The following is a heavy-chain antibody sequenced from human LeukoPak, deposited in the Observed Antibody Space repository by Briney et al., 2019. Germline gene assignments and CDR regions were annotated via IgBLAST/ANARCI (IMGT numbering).Heavy chain of an antibody. V-gene: IGHV3-48*03. Sequence: PGGSLRLSCAASGFTFSSYEMNWVRQAPGKGGEGVSDISSSGSTIYYADSVKGGLTISRDNAKNSLYLQMNSLRAEDTAVYYCAELGITMIGGVWGKGTTVTISS. CDR2: ISSSGSTI. J-gene: IGHJ6*04. D-gene: IGHD3-10*02. CDR3: AELGITMIGGV. CDR1: GFTFSSYE.